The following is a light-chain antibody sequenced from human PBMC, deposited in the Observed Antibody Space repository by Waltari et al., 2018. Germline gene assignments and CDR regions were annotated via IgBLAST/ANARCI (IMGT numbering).Light chain of an antibody. V-gene: IGKV3-20*01. J-gene: IGKJ1*01. CDR2: DTS. CDR3: QHNVRLPVT. Sequence: CRASQNVGRSFVWYQQKPGQAPRLLIYDTSTRATGIPDRFSGSGSGTDFSLSIARLEPEDFAVYYCQHNVRLPVTFGQGTKVEI. CDR1: QNVGRS.